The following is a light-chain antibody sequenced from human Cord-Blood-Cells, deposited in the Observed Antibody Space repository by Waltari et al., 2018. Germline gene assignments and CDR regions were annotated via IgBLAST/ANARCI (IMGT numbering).Light chain of an antibody. CDR2: DAS. V-gene: IGKV3-11*01. CDR1: QSVNSD. J-gene: IGKJ5*01. CDR3: QQRSNWPPIT. Sequence: DIVLTQSPATMSSSPGERAPLSCRASQSVNSDLAWYQQKPGPAPRLLIYDASNRATGIPARFSGSGSGTDFTLTISSLEPEDCAVYYCQQRSNWPPITFGQGTRLEIK.